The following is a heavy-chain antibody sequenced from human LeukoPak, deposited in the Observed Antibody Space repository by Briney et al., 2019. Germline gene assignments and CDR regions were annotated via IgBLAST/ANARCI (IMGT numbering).Heavy chain of an antibody. D-gene: IGHD2-2*02. CDR3: ARDFRCSSTSCYRNYYYYYMDV. Sequence: KPGGSLRLSCAASGFTFSSYSRNWVRQAPGKGLEWVSSISSSSSYIYYADSVKGRFTISRDNAKNSLYLQMNSLRAEDTAVYYCARDFRCSSTSCYRNYYYYYMDVWGKGTTVTVSS. CDR1: GFTFSSYS. V-gene: IGHV3-21*01. J-gene: IGHJ6*03. CDR2: ISSSSSYI.